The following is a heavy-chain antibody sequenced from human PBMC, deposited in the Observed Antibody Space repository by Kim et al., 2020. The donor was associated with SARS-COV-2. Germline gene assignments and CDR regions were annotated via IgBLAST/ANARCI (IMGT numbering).Heavy chain of an antibody. J-gene: IGHJ6*02. CDR3: TRDYYYGSGSYSNYYYYYGMDV. D-gene: IGHD3-10*01. V-gene: IGHV3-15*01. Sequence: GGSLRLSCAASGFTFGNAWMSWVRQAPGKGLEWVGHIKSKTDGGTTDYAAPVKGRFTISRDDSKNTLYLQMNSLKTEDTAVYYCTRDYYYGSGSYSNYYYYYGMDVWGQGTTVTVSS. CDR1: GFTFGNAW. CDR2: IKSKTDGGTT.